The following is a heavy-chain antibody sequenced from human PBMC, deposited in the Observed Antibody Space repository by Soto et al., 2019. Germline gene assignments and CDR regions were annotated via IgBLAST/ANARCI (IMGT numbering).Heavy chain of an antibody. CDR2: ISGSGGST. D-gene: IGHD1-1*01. CDR3: AKQFRYEYKYYYYMDV. J-gene: IGHJ6*03. CDR1: GFTFSSYA. V-gene: IGHV3-23*01. Sequence: EVQLLESGGGLVQPGGSLRLSCAASGFTFSSYAMSWVRQAPGKGLEWVSAISGSGGSTYYADSVKGRFTISRDNSKNTLYLQMNSLRAEDTAVYYCAKQFRYEYKYYYYMDVWGKGTTVTVSS.